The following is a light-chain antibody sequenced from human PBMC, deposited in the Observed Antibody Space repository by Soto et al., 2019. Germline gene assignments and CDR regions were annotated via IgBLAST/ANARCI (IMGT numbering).Light chain of an antibody. CDR1: QSVSDTF. Sequence: EIVLTQSPGTLSLSPGERVTLSCRANQSVSDTFIAWYQQKPGQAPRLLIYGGFYRATGIPDRFSGSGSGTDFTLTITRLEPEDLAMYYCQQYVTSPWTFGQGTRLDIK. V-gene: IGKV3-20*01. J-gene: IGKJ1*01. CDR3: QQYVTSPWT. CDR2: GGF.